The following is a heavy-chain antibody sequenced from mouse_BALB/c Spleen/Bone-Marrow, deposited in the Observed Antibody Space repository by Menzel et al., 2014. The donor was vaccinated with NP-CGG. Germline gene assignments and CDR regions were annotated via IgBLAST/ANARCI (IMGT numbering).Heavy chain of an antibody. Sequence: QVQLQQSGAELVRPGTSVKVSCKASGYAFTNYLIEWVRRRPGQGLEWIGVINPGSGGTNYNEKFKGKATLTADKSSSTAYMQLSSLTSDDSAVYFCARRDYSFAYWGQGTLLTVSA. CDR1: GYAFTNYL. CDR2: INPGSGGT. D-gene: IGHD2-13*01. V-gene: IGHV1-54*01. CDR3: ARRDYSFAY. J-gene: IGHJ3*01.